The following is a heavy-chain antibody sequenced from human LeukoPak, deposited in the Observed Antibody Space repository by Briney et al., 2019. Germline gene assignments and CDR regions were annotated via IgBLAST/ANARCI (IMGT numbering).Heavy chain of an antibody. CDR2: VNTGGGT. V-gene: IGHV3-66*01. Sequence: GGSLRLSCAASGFTVSSNYMSWVRQAPGKGLEWVSIVNTGGGTYYADSVKGRFTISRDYSKNTLYLQMNSLRAEDTAVYYCARGPDIIPDIWGQGTLVTVSS. D-gene: IGHD3-3*01. CDR3: ARGPDIIPDI. J-gene: IGHJ4*02. CDR1: GFTVSSNY.